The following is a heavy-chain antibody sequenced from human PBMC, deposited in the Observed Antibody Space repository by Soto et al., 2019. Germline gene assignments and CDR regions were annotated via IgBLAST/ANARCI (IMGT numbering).Heavy chain of an antibody. D-gene: IGHD6-19*01. CDR1: RGTFSSYA. CDR3: ARGGIAVAGTPDYYGMEV. Sequence: SVKVSCKASRGTFSSYAISWVRQAPGQRLEWMGGIIPIFGTANYAQKFQGRVTITADESTSTAYMELSSLRSEDTAVYYCARGGIAVAGTPDYYGMEVWGQGTTVTVSS. CDR2: IIPIFGTA. V-gene: IGHV1-69*13. J-gene: IGHJ6*02.